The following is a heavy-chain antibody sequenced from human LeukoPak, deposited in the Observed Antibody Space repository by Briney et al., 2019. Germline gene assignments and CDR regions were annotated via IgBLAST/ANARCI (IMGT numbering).Heavy chain of an antibody. Sequence: ASVKVSCKASGGTFSSYASSWVRQAPGQGLEWMGGIIPIFGTANYAQKFQGRVTITADKSTSTAYMELSSLSSEDTAVYYCAGNLGPGYCSGGSCAAYGYWGQGTLVTVSS. CDR3: AGNLGPGYCSGGSCAAYGY. V-gene: IGHV1-69*06. CDR1: GGTFSSYA. D-gene: IGHD2-15*01. CDR2: IIPIFGTA. J-gene: IGHJ4*02.